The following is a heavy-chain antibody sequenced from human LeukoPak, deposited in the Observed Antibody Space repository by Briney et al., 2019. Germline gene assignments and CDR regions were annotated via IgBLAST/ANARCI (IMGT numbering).Heavy chain of an antibody. CDR2: INPTGGST. CDR1: GYTFSSYY. Sequence: ASVKVSCKASGYTFSSYYMNWVRQAPGQGLEWMVVINPTGGSTGYARKFQGRVTMTRDTSTTTFYMELSSLRSEDTAVYYCARDFSTVGAMQDDYWGQGTLVTVSS. V-gene: IGHV1-46*01. J-gene: IGHJ4*02. D-gene: IGHD1-26*01. CDR3: ARDFSTVGAMQDDY.